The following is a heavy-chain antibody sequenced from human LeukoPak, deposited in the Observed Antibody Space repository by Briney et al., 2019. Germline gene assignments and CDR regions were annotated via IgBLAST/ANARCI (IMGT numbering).Heavy chain of an antibody. CDR3: AKRGRGYSYNFDY. CDR1: GFTFSSYG. Sequence: GGSLRLSCAASGFTFSSYGMHWVRQAPGKGLEWVAFIRYDGSNKYYADSVKGRFTISRDNSKNTLYLQMNSLRAEDTAVYYCAKRGRGYSYNFDYWGQGTLVTVSS. CDR2: IRYDGSNK. V-gene: IGHV3-30*02. J-gene: IGHJ4*02. D-gene: IGHD5-18*01.